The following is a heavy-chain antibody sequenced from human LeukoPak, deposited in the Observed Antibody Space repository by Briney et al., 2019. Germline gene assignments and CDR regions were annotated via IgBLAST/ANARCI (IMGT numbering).Heavy chain of an antibody. CDR2: ISVYNGYT. Sequence: GASVKVSCKASGYTFDSYGISWVRQAPGQGLELMGWISVYNGYTDTAQKLQGRLTMTTDASTSTAYMELRSLRSDDTAVYYCARDVFQDSSGWVGYYGMDVWGQGTTVTVSS. J-gene: IGHJ6*02. V-gene: IGHV1-18*01. CDR3: ARDVFQDSSGWVGYYGMDV. CDR1: GYTFDSYG. D-gene: IGHD6-19*01.